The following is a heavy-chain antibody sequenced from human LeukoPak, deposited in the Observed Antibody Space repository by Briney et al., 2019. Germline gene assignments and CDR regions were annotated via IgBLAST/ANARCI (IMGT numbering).Heavy chain of an antibody. V-gene: IGHV3-7*05. Sequence: GGSLRLSCAASGFTFSSYSMNWVRQAPGKGLEWVANIKEDGSEKNYVDSVKGRFTISRDNAKNSLYLQMNSLRAEDTAVYYCARERLRTASAFDYWGQGTLVIVSS. J-gene: IGHJ4*02. CDR3: ARERLRTASAFDY. D-gene: IGHD3-16*01. CDR1: GFTFSSYS. CDR2: IKEDGSEK.